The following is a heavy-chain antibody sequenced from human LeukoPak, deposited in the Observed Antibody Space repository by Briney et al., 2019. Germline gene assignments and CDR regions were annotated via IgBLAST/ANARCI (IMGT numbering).Heavy chain of an antibody. CDR1: GYSISSGYY. V-gene: IGHV4-38-2*02. CDR2: INHSGST. D-gene: IGHD3-10*01. J-gene: IGHJ4*02. CDR3: ARHKFGLITMVRGVPAFDY. Sequence: SETLSLTCTVSGYSISSGYYWGWIRQPPGQGLEWIGEINHSGSTNYNPSLKSRVTISVDTSKNQFSLKLSSVTAADTAVYYCARHKFGLITMVRGVPAFDYWGQGTLVTVSS.